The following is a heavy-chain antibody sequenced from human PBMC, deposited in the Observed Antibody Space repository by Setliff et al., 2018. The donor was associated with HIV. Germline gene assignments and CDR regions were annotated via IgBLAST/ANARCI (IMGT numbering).Heavy chain of an antibody. D-gene: IGHD6-19*01. CDR2: IIPMPGTA. V-gene: IGHV1-69*13. Sequence: GASVKVSCKASGGTFRNYALSWVRQAPGQGLEWMGGIIPMPGTANYAQKFQGRVTITADESTSTAYMELSSLRSEDTAVYYCARSGYSSGWYDYWGQGTLVTVSS. J-gene: IGHJ4*02. CDR3: ARSGYSSGWYDY. CDR1: GGTFRNYA.